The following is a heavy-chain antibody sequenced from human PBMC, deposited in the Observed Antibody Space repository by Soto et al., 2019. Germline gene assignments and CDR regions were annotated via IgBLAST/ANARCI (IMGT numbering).Heavy chain of an antibody. CDR1: GYTFTSYA. J-gene: IGHJ6*02. CDR3: ATPTTGTTRGAYGMDV. D-gene: IGHD1-1*01. Sequence: GASVKVSCKASGYTFTSYAMHWVRQAPGQRLEWMGWINAGNGNTKYSQKFQGRVTITRDTSASTAYMELSSLRSEDTAVYYCATPTTGTTRGAYGMDVWGQGTTVTSP. V-gene: IGHV1-3*01. CDR2: INAGNGNT.